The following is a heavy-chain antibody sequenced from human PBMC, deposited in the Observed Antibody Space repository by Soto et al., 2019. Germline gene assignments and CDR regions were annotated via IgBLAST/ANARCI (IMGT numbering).Heavy chain of an antibody. Sequence: GGPLRLSCAASGFTFSSYGMHWVRQAPGKGLEGVTVISYDGSNKYYADSVKGRITISRDNTKKTLYLQMNSLKAEDTALYYFAKDERYGSGIGPNWFDPWGQGTLVTVSS. CDR3: AKDERYGSGIGPNWFDP. CDR1: GFTFSSYG. D-gene: IGHD3-10*01. J-gene: IGHJ5*02. CDR2: ISYDGSNK. V-gene: IGHV3-30*18.